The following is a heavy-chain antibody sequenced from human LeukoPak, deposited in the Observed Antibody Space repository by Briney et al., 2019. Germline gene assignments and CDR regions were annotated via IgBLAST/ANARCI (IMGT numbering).Heavy chain of an antibody. Sequence: GRPLRLSCAASGFSFNSYPMHWVRQAPGKGLEWVAVISNDGNNKYYADSVKGRFTISRDSSNNTLSLQMNGLRVEDTAVYYCARPDDSESFYRANHYWGRGTLVTVS. CDR2: ISNDGNNK. V-gene: IGHV3-30*04. CDR1: GFSFNSYP. CDR3: ARPDDSESFYRANHY. J-gene: IGHJ4*02. D-gene: IGHD3-10*01.